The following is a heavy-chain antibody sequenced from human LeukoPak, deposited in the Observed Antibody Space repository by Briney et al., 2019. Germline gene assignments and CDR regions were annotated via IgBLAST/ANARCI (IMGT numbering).Heavy chain of an antibody. Sequence: SETLSLTCTVSGGSISSYYWSWIRQPPGKGLEWIGYIYYSGSTNYNPSLKSRVTISVDTSKNQFSLKLSSVTAADTAVYYCASGSGWPRASDDAFDIWGQGTMVTVSS. CDR2: IYYSGST. CDR3: ASGSGWPRASDDAFDI. J-gene: IGHJ3*02. CDR1: GGSISSYY. D-gene: IGHD6-19*01. V-gene: IGHV4-59*12.